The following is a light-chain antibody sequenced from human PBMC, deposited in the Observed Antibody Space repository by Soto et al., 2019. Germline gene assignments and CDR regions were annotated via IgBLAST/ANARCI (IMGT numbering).Light chain of an antibody. CDR2: DAS. J-gene: IGKJ2*01. CDR1: QRISCW. Sequence: DIQMTQSPSTLSASVGDRVTITCRASQRISCWLDWYQQKPGKAPKLLIYDASSLESGVPSRLSGSGTGTEFTHNISRLQPDDVATYYCQLYNSMYIFGQGTKMEIK. CDR3: QLYNSMYI. V-gene: IGKV1-5*01.